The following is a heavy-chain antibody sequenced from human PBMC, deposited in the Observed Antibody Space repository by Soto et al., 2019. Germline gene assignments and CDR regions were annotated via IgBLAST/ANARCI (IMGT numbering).Heavy chain of an antibody. V-gene: IGHV1-18*04. Sequence: ASVKVSCKASGYTFTGYYMHWVRQAPGQGLEWMGWISAYHGNTNYAQKRQGRVTMTTDTSTSTAYMELRSLRSDDTAVYYCAASGSGSSPYYYYGMDVWGQGTTVTVSS. CDR1: GYTFTGYY. D-gene: IGHD3-10*01. CDR3: AASGSGSSPYYYYGMDV. J-gene: IGHJ6*02. CDR2: ISAYHGNT.